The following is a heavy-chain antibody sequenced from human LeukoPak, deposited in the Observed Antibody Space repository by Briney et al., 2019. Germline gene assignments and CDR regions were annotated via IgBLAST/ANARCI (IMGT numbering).Heavy chain of an antibody. CDR1: GGSFSGYY. V-gene: IGHV4-34*01. Sequence: SETLSLTCAVYGGSFSGYYWSWIRQPPGKGLEWIGEINHSGSTNYNPSLKSRVTISVDTSKNQFSLKLSSVTAADTAVYYCARVYYSGFSFDYWGQGTLVTVSS. CDR3: ARVYYSGFSFDY. J-gene: IGHJ4*02. D-gene: IGHD3-10*01. CDR2: INHSGST.